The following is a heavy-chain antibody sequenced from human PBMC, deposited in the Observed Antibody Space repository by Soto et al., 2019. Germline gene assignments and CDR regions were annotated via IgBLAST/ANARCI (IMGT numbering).Heavy chain of an antibody. CDR1: GFTFSSYG. V-gene: IGHV3-33*01. J-gene: IGHJ4*02. D-gene: IGHD2-15*01. CDR2: IWYDGSNK. CDR3: ARSDSRSPVDLGY. Sequence: GGSLRLSCAASGFTFSSYGMHWVRQAPGKGLEWVAVIWYDGSNKYYADSVKGRFTISRDNSKNTLYLQMNSLRAEDTAVYYCARSDSRSPVDLGYWGQGTLVTVSS.